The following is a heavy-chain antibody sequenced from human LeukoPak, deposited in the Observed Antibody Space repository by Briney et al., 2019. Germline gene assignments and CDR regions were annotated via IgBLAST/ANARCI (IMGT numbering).Heavy chain of an antibody. CDR2: ISGSGGST. D-gene: IGHD3-22*01. CDR3: AKDRSPYYDSGYFDY. V-gene: IGHV3-23*01. J-gene: IGHJ4*02. CDR1: GFTFSSYA. Sequence: PGGSLRLSCAASGFTFSSYAMSWVRQAPGKGLEWVSAISGSGGSTYYADSVKGRFTISRDNSKNTLYLQMNSLRAEDTAVYYCAKDRSPYYDSGYFDYWGRGTLVTVSS.